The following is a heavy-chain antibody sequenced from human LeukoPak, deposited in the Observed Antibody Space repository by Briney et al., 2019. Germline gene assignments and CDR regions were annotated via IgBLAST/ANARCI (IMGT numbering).Heavy chain of an antibody. Sequence: PSQTLSLTCTVSGGSISSGGYYWSWIRQHPGKGLEWIGYIYYSGSTYYNPSLKSRATISVDTSKNQFSLKLSSVTAADTAVYYCARAHGATPKLMLFDIWGQGTMVTVSS. CDR2: IYYSGST. CDR3: ARAHGATPKLMLFDI. D-gene: IGHD5-12*01. CDR1: GGSISSGGYY. V-gene: IGHV4-31*03. J-gene: IGHJ3*02.